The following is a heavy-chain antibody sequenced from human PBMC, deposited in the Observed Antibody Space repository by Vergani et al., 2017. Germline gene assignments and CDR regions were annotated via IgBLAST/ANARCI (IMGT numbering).Heavy chain of an antibody. D-gene: IGHD6-19*01. Sequence: QVQLVESGGGLVKPGGSLRLSCAASGFTFSDYYMSWIRQAPGKGLEWVSYISSSSSYTNYADSVKGRFTISRANAKNSLYLQMNSLRAEDTAVYYCAGVKDSSGWCLDYWGQGTLVTVSS. CDR2: ISSSSSYT. CDR3: AGVKDSSGWCLDY. CDR1: GFTFSDYY. J-gene: IGHJ4*02. V-gene: IGHV3-11*05.